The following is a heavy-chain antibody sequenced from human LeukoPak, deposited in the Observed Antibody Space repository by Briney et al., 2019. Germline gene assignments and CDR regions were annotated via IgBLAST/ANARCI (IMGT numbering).Heavy chain of an antibody. Sequence: ASVKVSCKASGYTFTSYYMHWVRQAPGQGLEWMGIINPSGGSTSYAQKFQGRVTMTRDTSTSTVYMELSSLRSEDTTVYYCARALELLPPLDYWGQGTLVTVSS. V-gene: IGHV1-46*01. CDR1: GYTFTSYY. CDR2: INPSGGST. CDR3: ARALELLPPLDY. J-gene: IGHJ4*02. D-gene: IGHD1-26*01.